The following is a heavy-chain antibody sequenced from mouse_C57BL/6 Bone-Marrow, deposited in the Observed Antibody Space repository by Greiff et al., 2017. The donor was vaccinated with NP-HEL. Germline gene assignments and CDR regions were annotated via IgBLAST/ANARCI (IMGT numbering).Heavy chain of an antibody. D-gene: IGHD2-3*01. CDR1: GFSFNTYA. V-gene: IGHV10-1*01. CDR3: VDGPWFAY. Sequence: EVKLMESGGGLVQPKGSLKLSCAASGFSFNTYAMNWVRQAPGKGLEWVARIRSKSNNYATYYADSVKDRFTISRDDSESMLYLQMNNLKTEDTAMYYCVDGPWFAYWGQGTLVTVSA. J-gene: IGHJ3*01. CDR2: IRSKSNNYAT.